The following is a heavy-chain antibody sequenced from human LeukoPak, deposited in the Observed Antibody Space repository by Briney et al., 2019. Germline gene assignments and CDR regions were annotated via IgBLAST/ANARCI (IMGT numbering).Heavy chain of an antibody. V-gene: IGHV4-61*05. CDR1: GGSISSSSYY. CDR3: ARAPDRSGYYWYFDL. CDR2: IYYSGST. D-gene: IGHD3-22*01. J-gene: IGHJ2*01. Sequence: SETLSLTCTVSGGSISSSSYYWSWIRQPPGKGLEWIGYIYYSGSTNYNPSLKSRVTISVDTSKNQFSLKLSSVTAADTAVYYCARAPDRSGYYWYFDLWGRGTLVTVSS.